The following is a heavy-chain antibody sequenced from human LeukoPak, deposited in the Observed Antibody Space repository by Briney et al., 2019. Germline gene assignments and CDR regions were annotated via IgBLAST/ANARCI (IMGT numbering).Heavy chain of an antibody. CDR3: AKMGPYDSSGYFAFDI. Sequence: GRSLRLSCAASGFTFSSYGMHWVRQAPGKGLEWVAVISYDGSNKYYADSVKGRFTISRDNSKNTLYLQMNSLRAEDTAVYYCAKMGPYDSSGYFAFDIWGQGTMVTVSS. J-gene: IGHJ3*02. CDR1: GFTFSSYG. V-gene: IGHV3-30*18. CDR2: ISYDGSNK. D-gene: IGHD3-22*01.